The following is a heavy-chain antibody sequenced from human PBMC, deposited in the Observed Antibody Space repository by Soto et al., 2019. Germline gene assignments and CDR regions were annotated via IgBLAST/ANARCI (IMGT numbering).Heavy chain of an antibody. CDR3: AGTYSSGWYRGVPTPKYFQH. V-gene: IGHV1-46*03. D-gene: IGHD6-19*01. J-gene: IGHJ1*01. Sequence: ASVKVSCKASGYTFTRFYMHWVRQAPGQGLEWMGIINPSGGSTSYAQKFQGRVTMTRDTSTSTVYMELSSLRSEDTAVYYCAGTYSSGWYRGVPTPKYFQHWGQGTLVTVSS. CDR2: INPSGGST. CDR1: GYTFTRFY.